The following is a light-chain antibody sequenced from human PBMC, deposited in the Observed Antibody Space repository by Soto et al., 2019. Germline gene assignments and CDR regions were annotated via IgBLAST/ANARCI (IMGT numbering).Light chain of an antibody. CDR2: SAS. CDR3: LQHNSFPRA. Sequence: DIQMTQSPSSLSASVGDRVTITCRASQAIGNDLGWYQQKPGKAPNRLIYSASRLQSGVPSRFSGSGSGTEFTLTISSLQPEDFATYYFLQHNSFPRAFGAGTKVEIK. V-gene: IGKV1-17*01. CDR1: QAIGND. J-gene: IGKJ4*01.